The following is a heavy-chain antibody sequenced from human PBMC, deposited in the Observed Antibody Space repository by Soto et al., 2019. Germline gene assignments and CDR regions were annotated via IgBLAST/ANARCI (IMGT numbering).Heavy chain of an antibody. CDR1: GGSISSGDYY. D-gene: IGHD3-3*01. V-gene: IGHV4-30-4*01. CDR2: IYYSGST. CDR3: ASLGRSGYYFGY. Sequence: TLSLTCTVSGGSISSGDYYWSWIRQPPGKGLEWIGYIYYSGSTYYNPSLKSRVTISVDTSKNQFSLKLSSVTAADTAVYYCASLGRSGYYFGYWGQGTLVTVSS. J-gene: IGHJ4*02.